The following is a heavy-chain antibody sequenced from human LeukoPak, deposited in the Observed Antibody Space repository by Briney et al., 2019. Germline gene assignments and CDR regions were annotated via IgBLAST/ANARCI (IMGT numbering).Heavy chain of an antibody. CDR3: ARVNRCSSTSCYIYGMDV. V-gene: IGHV3-30*04. CDR2: ISYDGSNK. Sequence: PGGSLRLSCAASGFTFSSYAMHWVRQAPGKGLESVAVISYDGSNKYYADSVKGRFTIPRDNSKNTLYLQMNSLRAEDTAVYYCARVNRCSSTSCYIYGMDVWGKGTTVTVSS. CDR1: GFTFSSYA. D-gene: IGHD2-2*02. J-gene: IGHJ6*04.